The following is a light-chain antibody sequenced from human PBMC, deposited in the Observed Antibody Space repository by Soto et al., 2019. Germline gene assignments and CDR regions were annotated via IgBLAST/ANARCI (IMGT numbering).Light chain of an antibody. Sequence: QSVLTQPASVSGSPGQSITISCTGTSSDVGGYNYVSWYQQHPDKAPKLVIYEVSNRPSGVSNRFSGSKSGNTASLTISGLQSEDEADYYCGSYTSSSTLVFGGGTKVTVL. CDR3: GSYTSSSTLV. CDR2: EVS. J-gene: IGLJ2*01. V-gene: IGLV2-14*01. CDR1: SSDVGGYNY.